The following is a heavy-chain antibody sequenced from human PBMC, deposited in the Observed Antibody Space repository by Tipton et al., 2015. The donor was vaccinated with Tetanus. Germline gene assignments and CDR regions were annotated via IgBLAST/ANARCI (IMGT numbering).Heavy chain of an antibody. CDR3: ARRGYSYGEGWFDP. V-gene: IGHV4-39*01. CDR2: IYYSGST. Sequence: TLSLTCTVSGGSISSSSYYWGWIRQPPGKGLEWIGSIYYSGSTYYNPSLKSRVTISVDTSKNQFSLKLSSVTAADTAVYYCARRGYSYGEGWFDPWGQGTLVTVSS. J-gene: IGHJ5*02. D-gene: IGHD5-18*01. CDR1: GGSISSSSYY.